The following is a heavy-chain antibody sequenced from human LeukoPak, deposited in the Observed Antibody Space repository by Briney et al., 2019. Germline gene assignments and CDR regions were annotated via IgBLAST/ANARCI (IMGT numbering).Heavy chain of an antibody. CDR3: TTDLVFFRLQVDY. CDR1: GFTFSNAW. V-gene: IGHV3-15*01. J-gene: IGHJ4*02. Sequence: PGGSLRLSCAASGFTFSNAWMSWVRQIPGKGLEWVGRIKSKTDDGTTDYAAPVKGRFTISRDDSKNTLYLQMNSLKTEDTAVYYCTTDLVFFRLQVDYWGQGTLVTVSS. D-gene: IGHD2-15*01. CDR2: IKSKTDDGTT.